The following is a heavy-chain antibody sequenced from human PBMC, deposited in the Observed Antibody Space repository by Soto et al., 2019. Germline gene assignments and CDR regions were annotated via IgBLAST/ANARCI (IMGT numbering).Heavy chain of an antibody. J-gene: IGHJ6*03. CDR2: IYYSGST. D-gene: IGHD3-3*01. V-gene: IGHV4-61*01. CDR1: GDSVSSGSYD. CDR3: ARLRDYDFWSGEKNYYMDV. Sequence: PSETLSLSCTVCGDSVSSGSYDGILMRQPTGKVLDGFGHIYYSGSTKYNPSLKSRVTISVDTSKNQFSLKLSSVTAADTAVYYCARLRDYDFWSGEKNYYMDVWGKGPTVNVS.